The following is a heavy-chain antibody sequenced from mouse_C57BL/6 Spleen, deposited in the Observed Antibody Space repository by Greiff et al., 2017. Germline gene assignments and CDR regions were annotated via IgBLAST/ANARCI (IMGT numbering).Heavy chain of an antibody. Sequence: EVMLVESGGGLVKPGGSLKLSCAASGFTFSDYGMHWVRQAPEKGLEWVAYISSGSSTIYYADTVKGRFTISRDNAKNTLFLQMTSLRSEDTAMYYCARPSVAPFDYWGQGTTLIVSS. CDR1: GFTFSDYG. J-gene: IGHJ2*01. D-gene: IGHD1-1*01. CDR3: ARPSVAPFDY. CDR2: ISSGSSTI. V-gene: IGHV5-17*01.